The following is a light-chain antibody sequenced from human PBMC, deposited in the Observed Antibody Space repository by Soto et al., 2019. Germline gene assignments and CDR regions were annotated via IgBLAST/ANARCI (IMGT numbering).Light chain of an antibody. CDR3: GSWDSSLSAYV. CDR1: SSNIGGNS. V-gene: IGLV1-51*01. CDR2: DDN. J-gene: IGLJ1*01. Sequence: QSVLTQPPSVSAAPGQEVTISCSGSSSNIGGNSVSWYQQLPGTAPKLLIYDDNKRPSGIPDRFSGSKSGTSATLGITGFQTGDEADYYCGSWDSSLSAYVFGPGTKAPS.